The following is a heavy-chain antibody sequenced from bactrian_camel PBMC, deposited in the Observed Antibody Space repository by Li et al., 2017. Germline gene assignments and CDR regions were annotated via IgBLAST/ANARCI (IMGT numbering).Heavy chain of an antibody. Sequence: QLVESGGGLVQPGGSLRLSCAASGLTYSCNCMGWFREALGKEREGVAAICSGGGRTYYADSVKGRFTISQDNAKNIIYLQMSSLTPDDTAMYYCAAGTRIIVGDYCDGITAWGQGTQVTVS. V-gene: IGHV3S1*01. D-gene: IGHD3*01. CDR3: AAGTRIIVGDYCDGITA. CDR1: GLTYSCNC. J-gene: IGHJ6*01. CDR2: ICSGGGRT.